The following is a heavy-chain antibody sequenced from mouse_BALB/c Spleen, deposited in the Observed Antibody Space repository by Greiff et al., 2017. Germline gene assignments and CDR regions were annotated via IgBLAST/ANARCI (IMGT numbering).Heavy chain of an antibody. J-gene: IGHJ3*01. V-gene: IGHV8-8*01. Sequence: QVTLKESGPGILQPSQTLSLTCSFSGFSLSTSGMGVGWIRQPSGKGREWLAHIWWDDDKRYNPALKSRLTISKDTSSNKVFLKIARVDTADTATYDCARIEGITAVEFAYWGQGTLVTVSA. CDR2: IWWDDDK. D-gene: IGHD1-1*01. CDR1: GFSLSTSGMG. CDR3: ARIEGITAVEFAY.